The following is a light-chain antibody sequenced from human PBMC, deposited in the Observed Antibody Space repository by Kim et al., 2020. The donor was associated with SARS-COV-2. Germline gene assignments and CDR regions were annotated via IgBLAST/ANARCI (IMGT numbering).Light chain of an antibody. Sequence: SVSPGQTAIITCSGDKLGGKYVYWYHQKPGQSPVLVMYQDKKRPSGIPERLSGSSSGNTATLTISGTQAMDEADYYCQAWDNNIVVFGEGTQLTVL. CDR1: KLGGKY. CDR2: QDK. CDR3: QAWDNNIVV. J-gene: IGLJ3*02. V-gene: IGLV3-1*01.